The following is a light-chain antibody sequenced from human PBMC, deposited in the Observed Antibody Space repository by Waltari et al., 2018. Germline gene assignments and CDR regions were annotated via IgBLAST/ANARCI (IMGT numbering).Light chain of an antibody. CDR2: DVT. Sequence: QSALTQPASVSGSPGQSITIPCTGTSSDIGVYNHVSLYQQHPGKAPKLMIYDVTNRPSGVSDRFSGSKSDYTASLTISGLQAEDEADYYCSSYTTSISYVFGTGTRVTVL. V-gene: IGLV2-14*03. CDR1: SSDIGVYNH. CDR3: SSYTTSISYV. J-gene: IGLJ1*01.